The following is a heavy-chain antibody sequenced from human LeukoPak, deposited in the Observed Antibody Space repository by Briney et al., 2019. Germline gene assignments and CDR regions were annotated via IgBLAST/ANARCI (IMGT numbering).Heavy chain of an antibody. Sequence: TETLSLTCTVSGGSISSNFWSWIRQPPGKGLEWIGHMYDNGDTNYNPSLKSRLTISLDTSKNQFSLRLSSVTAADTAVYYCARHKPTGSYPLELWGQGTLVTVSS. CDR2: MYDNGDT. CDR3: ARHKPTGSYPLEL. D-gene: IGHD3-10*01. CDR1: GGSISSNF. J-gene: IGHJ4*02. V-gene: IGHV4-59*08.